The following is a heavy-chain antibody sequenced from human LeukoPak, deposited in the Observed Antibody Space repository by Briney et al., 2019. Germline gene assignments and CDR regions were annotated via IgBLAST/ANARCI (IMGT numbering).Heavy chain of an antibody. J-gene: IGHJ4*02. D-gene: IGHD6-13*01. V-gene: IGHV3-7*01. CDR3: ARDSAGNDY. Sequence: GRSLRLSCAASGFTFSTYWMSWVRQAPGKGLEWVANIKQDGSEKYYVDSVKGRFTISRDNAKNSLYLQMNSLRAEDTAMYYCARDSAGNDYWGRGTLVTVSS. CDR1: GFTFSTYW. CDR2: IKQDGSEK.